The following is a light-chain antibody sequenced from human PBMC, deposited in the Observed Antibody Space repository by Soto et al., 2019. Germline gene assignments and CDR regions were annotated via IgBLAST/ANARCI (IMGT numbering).Light chain of an antibody. V-gene: IGLV2-11*01. CDR1: SSDVGGYNY. CDR2: DVS. J-gene: IGLJ1*01. CDR3: CSYAGSPRYV. Sequence: ALTQPRSVSGSPGQSVTISCTGTSSDVGGYNYVSWYQQHPGKAPKVMIYDVSERPSGVPDHFSGSKSGNTASLTISGLQAEDEADYYCCSYAGSPRYVLGTGTKVTVL.